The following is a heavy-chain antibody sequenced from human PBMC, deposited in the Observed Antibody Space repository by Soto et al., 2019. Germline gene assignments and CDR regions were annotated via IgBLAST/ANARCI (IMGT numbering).Heavy chain of an antibody. V-gene: IGHV3-30*03. J-gene: IGHJ4*02. CDR3: VRKRIGSTNGWYSDY. CDR1: GFTFSSYG. Sequence: QVQLVESGGGVVQPGRSLRLSCAASGFTFSSYGMHWVRQAPGKGLEWVAIISHDGGDENYADSVKGRFTISRDNSKNTVYLQMTSLRAEDTAAYYCVRKRIGSTNGWYSDYWGQGTLVTVSS. CDR2: ISHDGGDE. D-gene: IGHD6-19*01.